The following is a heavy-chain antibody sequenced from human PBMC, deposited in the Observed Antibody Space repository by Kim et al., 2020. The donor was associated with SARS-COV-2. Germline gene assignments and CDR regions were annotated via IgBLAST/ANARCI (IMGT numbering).Heavy chain of an antibody. Sequence: GGSLRLSCAASGFTFSSYSMNWVRQAPGKGLEWVSSISSSSSYIYYADSVKGRFTISRDNAKNSLYLQMNSLRAEDTAVYYCARDSEEAARPINPRFFDYWGQGTLVTVSS. V-gene: IGHV3-21*01. CDR3: ARDSEEAARPINPRFFDY. CDR2: ISSSSSYI. D-gene: IGHD6-6*01. CDR1: GFTFSSYS. J-gene: IGHJ4*02.